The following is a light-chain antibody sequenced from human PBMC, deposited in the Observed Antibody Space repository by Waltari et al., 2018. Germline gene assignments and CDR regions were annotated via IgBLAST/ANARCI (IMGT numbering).Light chain of an antibody. CDR1: QGIRND. CDR3: LQHNSPWT. V-gene: IGKV1-17*02. Sequence: IQMTQSPSSLSAFVGDRVTISGRASQGIRNDLTWYQQKPGKAPKRLIYSAFTLQSGVPSRFSGSGSGTEFTLTISNLQPEDFATYYCLQHNSPWTFGQGTKVEI. CDR2: SAF. J-gene: IGKJ1*01.